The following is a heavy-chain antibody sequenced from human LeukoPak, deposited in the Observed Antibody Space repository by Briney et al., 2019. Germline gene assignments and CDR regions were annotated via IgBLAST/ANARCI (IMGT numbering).Heavy chain of an antibody. CDR1: GFTVSSNY. D-gene: IGHD3-16*01. Sequence: GGSLRLLCAASGFTVSSNYMSWVRQARGKGLEWVSVIYSGGSTYYADSVKGRFTNSRDNSKNTLYLQMNSLRTGDTAVYYCARGSRIMIARDDIWGQGTMVSVSS. J-gene: IGHJ3*02. CDR3: ARGSRIMIARDDI. CDR2: IYSGGST. V-gene: IGHV3-66*02.